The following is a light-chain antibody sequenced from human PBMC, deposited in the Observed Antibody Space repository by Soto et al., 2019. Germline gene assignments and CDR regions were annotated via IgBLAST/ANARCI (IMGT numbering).Light chain of an antibody. CDR3: LSYDSSLSGSRV. CDR2: GNN. CDR1: SSNIGAGYD. Sequence: QSVLTQPPSVSGAPGQRVTISCTGSSSNIGAGYDVHWYQQLPGTAPKLLIYGNNNRPSGVPDRVSGSKSGTSASLAITGLQAEDEADYYCLSYDSSLSGSRVFGGGTKLTV. V-gene: IGLV1-40*01. J-gene: IGLJ2*01.